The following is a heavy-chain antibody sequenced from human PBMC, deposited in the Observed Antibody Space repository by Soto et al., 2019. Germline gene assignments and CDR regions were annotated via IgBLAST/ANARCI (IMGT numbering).Heavy chain of an antibody. V-gene: IGHV1-69*12. CDR3: ARDLEYSSGWYGWFDP. D-gene: IGHD6-19*01. CDR1: GGTFSSYA. CDR2: IIPIFGTA. J-gene: IGHJ5*02. Sequence: QVQLVQSGAEVKKPGSSVKVSCKASGGTFSSYAISWVRQAPGQGLEWMGGIIPIFGTANYAQKFQGRVTITADESTSTAYMELSSLRSEDTAVYYCARDLEYSSGWYGWFDPWCQGTLVTVSS.